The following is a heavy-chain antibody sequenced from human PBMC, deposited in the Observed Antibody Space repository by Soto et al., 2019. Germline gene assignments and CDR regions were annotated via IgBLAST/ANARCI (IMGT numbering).Heavy chain of an antibody. CDR2: ISGSGGTT. CDR1: GFIFSTYT. Sequence: EVQLLDSGGGLVQPGGSLRLSCAASGFIFSTYTMTWVRQAPGKGLEWVSGISGSGGTTYYADSVKGRFAISRDNSKNTLSLQLNCLRAEDTAVYFCAKLALGAPGCNSSPGCYFDYWGQGALVTVSS. J-gene: IGHJ4*02. V-gene: IGHV3-23*01. CDR3: AKLALGAPGCNSSPGCYFDY. D-gene: IGHD2-15*01.